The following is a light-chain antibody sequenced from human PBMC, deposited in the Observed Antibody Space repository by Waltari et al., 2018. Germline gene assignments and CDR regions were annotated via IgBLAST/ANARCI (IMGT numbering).Light chain of an antibody. CDR3: QVWDTSIDLSV. V-gene: IGLV3-21*04. CDR2: YDS. J-gene: IGLJ1*01. CDR1: NTADNN. Sequence: SYVLTQAPSVSVAPGETARITCGGNNTADNNVHWYQQKPGQAPVLVIFYDSDRPSGIPERFSGSNSGNTATLTISRAEAGDEADYYCQVWDTSIDLSVFGTGTKVTVL.